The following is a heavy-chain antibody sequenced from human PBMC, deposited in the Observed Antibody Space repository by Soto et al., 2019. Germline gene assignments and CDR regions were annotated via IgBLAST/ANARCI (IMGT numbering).Heavy chain of an antibody. CDR2: IKQDGSEK. J-gene: IGHJ2*01. CDR3: ARVRDSSSWYGGWYFDL. CDR1: GFTFSTYW. V-gene: IGHV3-7*01. Sequence: EVQLVESGGGLVQPGASLRLSCAASGFTFSTYWMSWVRQAPGKGLEWVANIKQDGSEKYYVDSVKGRFTISRDNAKNSLYLQMNSLRAEDTAVYYCARVRDSSSWYGGWYFDLWGRGTLVTVSS. D-gene: IGHD6-13*01.